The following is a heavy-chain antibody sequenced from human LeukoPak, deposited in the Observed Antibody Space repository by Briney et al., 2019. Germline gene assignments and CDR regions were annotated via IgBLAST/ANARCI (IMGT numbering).Heavy chain of an antibody. CDR3: ARLGTAVVAMFFDN. V-gene: IGHV5-51*01. CDR2: IYPGVSDT. CDR1: GSNFTSYW. J-gene: IGHJ4*02. D-gene: IGHD5-18*01. Sequence: GESLQISCMDSGSNFTSYWIAWVRPVPGKGREWMGIIYPGVSDTRYRPSFQRQVTISADKSITTAYLQWRGLKASHTAIYYRARLGTAVVAMFFDNWGQGTLVTVSS.